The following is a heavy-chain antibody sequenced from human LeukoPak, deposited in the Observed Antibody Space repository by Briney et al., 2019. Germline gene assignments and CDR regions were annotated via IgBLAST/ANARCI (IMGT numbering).Heavy chain of an antibody. D-gene: IGHD3-10*01. CDR2: INHSGST. CDR1: GESFSRYY. Sequence: SETLSLTCVVYGESFSRYYWSWIRQPPGKGLEWIGEINHSGSTNYNPSLKSRVTISVDTSKNQFSLKLSSVTAADTAVYYCARVRYYGSGSYPYNDYWGQGTLVTVSS. CDR3: ARVRYYGSGSYPYNDY. J-gene: IGHJ4*02. V-gene: IGHV4-34*01.